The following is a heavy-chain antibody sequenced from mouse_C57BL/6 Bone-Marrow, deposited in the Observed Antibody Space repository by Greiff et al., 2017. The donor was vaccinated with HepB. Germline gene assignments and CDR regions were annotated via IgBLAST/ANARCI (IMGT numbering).Heavy chain of an antibody. CDR2: IWSGGST. CDR3: ARDYYGSSYFYAMDY. J-gene: IGHJ4*01. Sequence: VQLVESGPGLVQPSQSLSITCTVSGFSLTSYGVHWVRQSPGKGLEWLGVIWSGGSTDYNAAFISRLSISKDNSKSQVFFKMNRLQADDTAIYYCARDYYGSSYFYAMDYWGQGTSVTVSS. D-gene: IGHD1-1*01. V-gene: IGHV2-2*01. CDR1: GFSLTSYG.